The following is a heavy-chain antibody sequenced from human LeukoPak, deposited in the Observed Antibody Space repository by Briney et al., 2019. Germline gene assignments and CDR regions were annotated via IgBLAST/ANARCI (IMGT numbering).Heavy chain of an antibody. Sequence: PSETLSLTCTVSGGSINSGGYFWSWIRQHPGKGLEWVGHIYHSGNTYYNPSLKSRVTMSVDTSKNQFSLKLTSVTAADTAVYYCARGYGAYLPLYFDYWGQGTLATVSS. CDR3: ARGYGAYLPLYFDY. CDR1: GGSINSGGYF. J-gene: IGHJ4*02. V-gene: IGHV4-31*03. CDR2: IYHSGNT. D-gene: IGHD4/OR15-4a*01.